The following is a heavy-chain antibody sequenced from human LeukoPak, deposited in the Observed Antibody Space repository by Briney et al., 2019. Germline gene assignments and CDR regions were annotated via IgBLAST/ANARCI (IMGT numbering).Heavy chain of an antibody. J-gene: IGHJ6*02. CDR1: GYTFTDYA. CDR3: ARVLRRIILVRGVFLYHYYGMDV. D-gene: IGHD3-10*01. CDR2: INTNTGNP. V-gene: IGHV7-4-1*02. Sequence: GASVKVSCKASGYTFTDYAMSWVRQAPGQGLEWMGWINTNTGNPTYGQGFTGRFVFSLDTSVSTAYMQISSLKAEDTAVYYCARVLRRIILVRGVFLYHYYGMDVWGQGTTVTVSS.